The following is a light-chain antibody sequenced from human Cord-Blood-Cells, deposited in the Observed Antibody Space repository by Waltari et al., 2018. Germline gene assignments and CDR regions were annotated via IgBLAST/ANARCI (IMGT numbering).Light chain of an antibody. V-gene: IGKV3-11*01. J-gene: IGKJ4*01. Sequence: EIVLTQSPATLSLSPGERATLACRASESVSSYVAWYQQKPGQAPRLLIYDASNRATGNPARFSGSGSGTDFTLTISSLEPEDVAVYYCQQRSNWPPTFGGGTKVEIK. CDR2: DAS. CDR1: ESVSSY. CDR3: QQRSNWPPT.